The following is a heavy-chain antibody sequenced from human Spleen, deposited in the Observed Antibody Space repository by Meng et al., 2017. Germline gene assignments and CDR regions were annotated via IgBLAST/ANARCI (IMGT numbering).Heavy chain of an antibody. D-gene: IGHD6-19*01. CDR3: AIDGSGWQQEDF. V-gene: IGHV4-4*02. Sequence: QGQMQESGPGLVKPSETLSLTCTVSGGSMNNDHWWSWVRQTPGKGLEWIGEIWHAGGTNYNPSFKSRVTMSIDKSNNQFSLKLTSVTAADTAAYYCAIDGSGWQQEDFWGQGTLVTVSS. CDR2: IWHAGGT. J-gene: IGHJ4*02. CDR1: GGSMNNDHW.